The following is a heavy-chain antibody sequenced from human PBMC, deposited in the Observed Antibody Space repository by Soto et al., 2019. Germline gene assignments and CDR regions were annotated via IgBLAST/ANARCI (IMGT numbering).Heavy chain of an antibody. D-gene: IGHD6-13*01. CDR2: IRSKTDGGTT. CDR3: TTTRPGTNVFDN. CDR1: GIIFSNAG. V-gene: IGHV3-15*02. J-gene: IGHJ3*02. Sequence: EVQLVESGGALLEPGGPLSPSCAAPGIIFSNAGMNWVRRAPGKGLEYIGRIRSKTDGGTTEYAAPVEGRFTVSRDDSKNTLYLQMSGLKTEDTAVYYCTTTRPGTNVFDNWGQGTLVTVSS.